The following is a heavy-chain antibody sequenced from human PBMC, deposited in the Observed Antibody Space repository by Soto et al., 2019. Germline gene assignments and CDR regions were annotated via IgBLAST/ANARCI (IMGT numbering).Heavy chain of an antibody. D-gene: IGHD6-19*01. CDR2: IYSGGST. J-gene: IGHJ4*02. V-gene: IGHV3-53*01. CDR1: GFTVSSNY. CDR3: ASHSSGWYGAAFDY. Sequence: PRLSCAASGFTVSSNYMSWVRQAPGKGLEWVSVIYSGGSTYYADSVKGRFTVSRDNSKNTLYLQMNSLRAEDTAVYYCASHSSGWYGAAFDYWGQGTLVTVSS.